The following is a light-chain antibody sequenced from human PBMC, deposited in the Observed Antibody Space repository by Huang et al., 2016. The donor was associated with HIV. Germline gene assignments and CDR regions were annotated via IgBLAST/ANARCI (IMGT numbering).Light chain of an antibody. V-gene: IGKV4-1*01. CDR2: WAS. J-gene: IGKJ1*01. CDR1: QSVFHSSNNNNY. CDR3: HQYYSSPQT. Sequence: DIVVTQSPGSLALSLGERAAINCTSSQSVFHSSNNNNYLSWYQLKPGQAPQLRIYWASTREFGVPDRFRGTGSGTDFTLTITSLQAEDVAVYYCHQYYSSPQTFGQGTKVEV.